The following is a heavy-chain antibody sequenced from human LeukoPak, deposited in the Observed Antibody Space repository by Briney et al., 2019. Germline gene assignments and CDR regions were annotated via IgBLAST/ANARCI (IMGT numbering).Heavy chain of an antibody. CDR1: GGSISSSFYY. J-gene: IGHJ5*02. Sequence: SETLSLTCIVSGGSISSSFYYWGWIRQPPGKGLEWVGSVYYSGSTYYNPSLKSRVTISADMSKNQFSLKLSSVTAAADTAVYYCARHAYQRRQNNWFDPWGQGTLVTVSS. CDR2: VYYSGST. V-gene: IGHV4-39*01. CDR3: ARHAYQRRQNNWFDP. D-gene: IGHD2-2*01.